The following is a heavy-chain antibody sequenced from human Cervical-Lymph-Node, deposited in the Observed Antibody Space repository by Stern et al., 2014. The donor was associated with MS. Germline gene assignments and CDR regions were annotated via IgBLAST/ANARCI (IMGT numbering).Heavy chain of an antibody. Sequence: QVQLVESGPGLVKPSQTLSLTCTVSGGSISSSGYYWSWIRQPADKGLEWIGRIHDSGSPYYNPSLQSRVTLSKDTGKNQFSLKLPSVTAADTAVYYCATTRWDLFTWNWFDPWGQGTLVTVSS. J-gene: IGHJ5*02. CDR3: ATTRWDLFTWNWFDP. D-gene: IGHD1-26*01. CDR1: GGSISSSGYY. V-gene: IGHV4-61*02. CDR2: IHDSGSP.